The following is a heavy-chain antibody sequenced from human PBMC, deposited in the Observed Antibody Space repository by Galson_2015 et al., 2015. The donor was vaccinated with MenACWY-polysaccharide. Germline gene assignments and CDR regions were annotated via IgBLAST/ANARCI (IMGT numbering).Heavy chain of an antibody. Sequence: SVKVSCKASGYTFIGYYMHWVRQAPGQGLEWMGRINPNSGDTKYAQKFQGRVAMTRDTSISTANMELSRLRSDDTAVYYCARDGNWNFDFLGQGTLVTVSS. CDR2: INPNSGDT. V-gene: IGHV1-2*06. J-gene: IGHJ4*02. D-gene: IGHD3-3*01. CDR1: GYTFIGYY. CDR3: ARDGNWNFDF.